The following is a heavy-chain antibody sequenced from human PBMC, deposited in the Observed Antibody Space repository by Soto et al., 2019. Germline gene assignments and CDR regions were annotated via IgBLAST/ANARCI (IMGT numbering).Heavy chain of an antibody. CDR3: ARDQTIFGVVATNFDY. CDR2: IWYDGSNK. V-gene: IGHV3-33*01. J-gene: IGHJ4*02. Sequence: GGSLRLSCAASGFTFSSYGMHWVRQAPGKGLEWVAVIWYDGSNKYYADSVKGRFTISRDNSKNTLYLQMNSLRAEDTAVYYCARDQTIFGVVATNFDYWGQGTLVTVSS. CDR1: GFTFSSYG. D-gene: IGHD3-3*01.